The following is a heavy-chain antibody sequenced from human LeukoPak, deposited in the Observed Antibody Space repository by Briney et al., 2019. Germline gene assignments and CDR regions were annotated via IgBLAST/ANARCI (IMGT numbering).Heavy chain of an antibody. CDR2: ISYDGSNK. V-gene: IGHV3-30*04. J-gene: IGHJ4*02. D-gene: IGHD5-18*01. Sequence: PGGSLRLSCAASGFTFSSYAMHWVRQAPGKGLEWVAVISYDGSNKYYADSVKGRFTISRDNSKNTLYLQMNSLRAEDTAVYYCAGAVDTAMAEFDYWGQGTLVTVSS. CDR3: AGAVDTAMAEFDY. CDR1: GFTFSSYA.